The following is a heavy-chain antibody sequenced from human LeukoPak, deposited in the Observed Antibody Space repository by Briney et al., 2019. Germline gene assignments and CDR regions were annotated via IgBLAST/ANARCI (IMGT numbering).Heavy chain of an antibody. V-gene: IGHV3-30*03. Sequence: PGGSLRLSCAASGFTFTVYGIHWVRQAPGKGLEWVAVISYDGSNKYYADSVKGRFTISRDNSKNTLYLQMNSLRAEDTAVYYCARRYCSSTSCLFDYWGQGTLVTVSS. CDR1: GFTFTVYG. CDR2: ISYDGSNK. J-gene: IGHJ4*02. D-gene: IGHD2-2*01. CDR3: ARRYCSSTSCLFDY.